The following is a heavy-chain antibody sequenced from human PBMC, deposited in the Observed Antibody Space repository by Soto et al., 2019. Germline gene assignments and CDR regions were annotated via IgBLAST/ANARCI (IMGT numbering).Heavy chain of an antibody. J-gene: IGHJ5*02. D-gene: IGHD5-18*01. CDR1: GDSITDGDYY. CDR3: ARGIQEGFDT. CDR2: IYYNGII. Sequence: QVSLQESGPGLVKPSQTLSLSCTVSGDSITDGDYYWSWIRQPPGKDLEWIAYIYYNGIIHYNPSLNSRFTISFDPSKNQFSLTMTSVTDADTAVYSCARGIQEGFDTWGQGTLVTVPS. V-gene: IGHV4-30-4*01.